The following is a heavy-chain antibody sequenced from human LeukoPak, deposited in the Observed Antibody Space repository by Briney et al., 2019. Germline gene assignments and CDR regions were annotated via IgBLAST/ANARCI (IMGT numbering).Heavy chain of an antibody. J-gene: IGHJ4*02. Sequence: SVKVSCKAAGGTFTSYAISWVRQAPGQGLEWMGRIIPIFGTANYAQKFQDRVTITTDESTSTAYMELSSLRSEDTAVYYCARGQGYGDLGYWGQGTLVTVSS. CDR1: GGTFTSYA. CDR2: IIPIFGTA. CDR3: ARGQGYGDLGY. V-gene: IGHV1-69*05. D-gene: IGHD4-17*01.